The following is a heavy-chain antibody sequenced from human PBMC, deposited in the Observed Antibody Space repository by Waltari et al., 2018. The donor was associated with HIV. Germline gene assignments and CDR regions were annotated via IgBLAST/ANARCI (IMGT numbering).Heavy chain of an antibody. CDR3: ARDHSGWYYPSDY. Sequence: EVQRVESGGGLVQPGGSLRLSCAASVFTVSSNYMSWVRQAPGTGLEWVSVSYSGGSTYYADSVKGRFTISRDNSKITLYLQMTSLRAEDTAVYYCARDHSGWYYPSDYWGQGTLVTVSS. CDR1: VFTVSSNY. CDR2: SYSGGST. D-gene: IGHD6-19*01. J-gene: IGHJ4*02. V-gene: IGHV3-66*02.